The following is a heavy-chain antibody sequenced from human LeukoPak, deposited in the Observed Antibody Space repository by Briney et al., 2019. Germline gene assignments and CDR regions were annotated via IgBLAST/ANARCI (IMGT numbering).Heavy chain of an antibody. CDR2: ISSSSSYI. D-gene: IGHD2-2*01. J-gene: IGHJ3*02. CDR1: GFTFSSYS. Sequence: GGSLRLSCAASGFTFSSYSMNWVRQAPGKGLEWVSSISSSSSYIYYADSVKGRFTISRDNAKNSLYLQMNSLRAEDTAVYYCASLQWGRYCSSTSCYDAFDIWGQGTMVRV. CDR3: ASLQWGRYCSSTSCYDAFDI. V-gene: IGHV3-21*01.